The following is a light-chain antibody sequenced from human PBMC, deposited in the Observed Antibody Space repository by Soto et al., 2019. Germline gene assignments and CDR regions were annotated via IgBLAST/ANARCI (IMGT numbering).Light chain of an antibody. CDR3: AGWDGSLKGFV. J-gene: IGLJ1*01. V-gene: IGLV1-44*01. CDR2: ENN. CDR1: ASNIGRDP. Sequence: QSVLTQPPSASEAPAQMVTISFYGLASNIGRDPVNWYQQVPGTAPKLLIYENNHRPSGVPDRFSGSKSGTSASLVISGLQSEDEAEYFCAGWDGSLKGFVFGTGTRSTS.